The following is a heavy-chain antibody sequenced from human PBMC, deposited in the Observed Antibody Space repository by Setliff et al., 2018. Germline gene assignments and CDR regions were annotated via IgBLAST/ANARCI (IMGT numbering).Heavy chain of an antibody. J-gene: IGHJ4*02. CDR1: GGTFSSYA. V-gene: IGHV1-69*10. D-gene: IGHD3-22*01. CDR3: ASGALTRSGYYYPKEYYFDY. Sequence: SVKVSCKASGGTFSSYAISWVRQAPGQGLEWMGGIIPILGIANYAQKFQGRVTITADKSTSTAYMELSSLRSEDTAVYYCASGALTRSGYYYPKEYYFDYWGQGTLVTVSS. CDR2: IIPILGIA.